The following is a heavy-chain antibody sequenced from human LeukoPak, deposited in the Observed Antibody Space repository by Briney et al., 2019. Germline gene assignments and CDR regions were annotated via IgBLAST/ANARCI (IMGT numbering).Heavy chain of an antibody. CDR2: INPNSGGT. CDR3: ARDSVGATNYFDY. CDR1: GYTFTGYY. J-gene: IGHJ4*02. V-gene: IGHV1-2*02. Sequence: VASVKVSCKASGYTFTGYYMHWVRQAPGQGLEWMGWINPNSGGTNYAQKFQGRVTMTRDTSISTAYMELSRLRSDDTAVYYCARDSVGATNYFDYWGQGTLVTVSS. D-gene: IGHD1-26*01.